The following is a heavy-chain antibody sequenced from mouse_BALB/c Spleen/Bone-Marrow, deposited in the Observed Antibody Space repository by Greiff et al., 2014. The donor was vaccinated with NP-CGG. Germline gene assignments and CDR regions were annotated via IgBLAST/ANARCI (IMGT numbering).Heavy chain of an antibody. CDR1: GFTFSSYG. CDR2: INSNGGST. Sequence: EVQGVESGGGLVQPGGSLKLSCAASGFTFSSYGMSWVRQTPDKRLELVASINSNGGSTYYPDSVKGRFTISRDNAKNTLSLQMSSLKPEDTAMYYCARGNYGNYVDYFDYWGQGTTPTVSS. D-gene: IGHD2-1*01. CDR3: ARGNYGNYVDYFDY. J-gene: IGHJ2*01. V-gene: IGHV5-6-3*01.